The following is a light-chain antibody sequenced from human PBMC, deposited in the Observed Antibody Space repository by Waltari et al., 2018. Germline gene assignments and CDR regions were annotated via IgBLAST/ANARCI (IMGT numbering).Light chain of an antibody. CDR1: QTIYNS. V-gene: IGKV1-39*01. CDR2: DTS. J-gene: IGKJ2*01. Sequence: IQMTQSPSPLSASVGDSVTITCRASQTIYNSLNWYQHKPGKAPKLLISDTSTLQSGVPSRFSGRGSGTEFTLTISRLQPEDFGTYYCQQSYTLPYTFGQGTKLDI. CDR3: QQSYTLPYT.